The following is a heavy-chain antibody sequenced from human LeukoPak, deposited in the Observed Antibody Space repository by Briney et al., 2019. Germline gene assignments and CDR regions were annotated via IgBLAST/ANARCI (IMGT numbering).Heavy chain of an antibody. J-gene: IGHJ4*02. CDR2: IIPIFGTA. CDR3: ATTPVVPSEFDY. CDR1: GYTFTSYA. Sequence: ASVKVSCKASGYTFTSYAMHWVRQAPGQRLEWMGGIIPIFGTANYAQKFQGRVTITADESTSTAYMELSSLRSEDTAVYYCATTPVVPSEFDYWGQGTLVTVSS. V-gene: IGHV1-69*13. D-gene: IGHD3-22*01.